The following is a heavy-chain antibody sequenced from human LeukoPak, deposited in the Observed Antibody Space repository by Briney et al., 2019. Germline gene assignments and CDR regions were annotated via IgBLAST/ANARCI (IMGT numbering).Heavy chain of an antibody. CDR2: ISYDGSNK. CDR3: AKMVRGVMAFNYYGMDV. CDR1: GFTFSSYG. D-gene: IGHD3-10*01. J-gene: IGHJ6*02. V-gene: IGHV3-30*18. Sequence: GGSLRLSCAASGFTFSSYGMHWVRQAPGKGLEWVAVISYDGSNKYYADSVKGRFTISRDNSKNTLYLQMNSLRAEDTAVYYCAKMVRGVMAFNYYGMDVWGQGTTVTVSS.